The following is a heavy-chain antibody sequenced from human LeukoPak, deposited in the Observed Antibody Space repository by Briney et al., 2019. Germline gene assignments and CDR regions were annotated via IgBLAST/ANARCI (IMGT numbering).Heavy chain of an antibody. Sequence: GSLRLSCAASGFIFRKYWMSWVRQPPGKALEWIGNIFYSGSTYYSPSLKSRVTISLDTSRNQFSLKLNSVTAADTAVYYCAKSNGYGLIDIWGQGTMVTVSS. CDR2: IFYSGST. J-gene: IGHJ3*02. D-gene: IGHD3-22*01. CDR1: GFIFRKYW. V-gene: IGHV4-4*02. CDR3: AKSNGYGLIDI.